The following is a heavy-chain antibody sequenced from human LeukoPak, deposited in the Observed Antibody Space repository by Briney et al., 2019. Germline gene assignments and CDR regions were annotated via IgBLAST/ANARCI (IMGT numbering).Heavy chain of an antibody. V-gene: IGHV4-34*01. Sequence: ETLSLTCAVYGGSFSGYYWSWIRQPPGKGLEWIGEINHSGSTNYNPSLKSRVTISVDTSKNQFSLKLSSVTAADTAVYYCARSPVTIFGVVIDEAYYFDYWGQGTLVTVSS. J-gene: IGHJ4*02. CDR1: GGSFSGYY. CDR3: ARSPVTIFGVVIDEAYYFDY. CDR2: INHSGST. D-gene: IGHD3-3*01.